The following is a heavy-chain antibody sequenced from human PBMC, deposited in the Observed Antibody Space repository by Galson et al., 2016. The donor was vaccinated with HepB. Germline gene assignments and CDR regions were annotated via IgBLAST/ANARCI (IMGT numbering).Heavy chain of an antibody. CDR2: IFYSGST. D-gene: IGHD4-23*01. CDR1: GTSISSYY. J-gene: IGHJ6*02. V-gene: IGHV4-59*01. Sequence: SETLSLTCTVSGTSISSYYWSWIRQTPGKGLEWIGNIFYSGSTKYNPSLKGRVTISIDTPKRQFSLKLSSVTAADTAVYYCARLNGGNSYYYYGSDVWGQGTTVTVSS. CDR3: ARLNGGNSYYYYGSDV.